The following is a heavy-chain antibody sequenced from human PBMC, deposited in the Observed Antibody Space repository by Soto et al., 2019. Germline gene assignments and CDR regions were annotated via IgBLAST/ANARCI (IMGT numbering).Heavy chain of an antibody. D-gene: IGHD2-21*01. CDR2: ISSSSSFR. CDR3: ARDPPLSVLVVVATDDF. V-gene: IGHV3-21*01. Sequence: GGSLRLSCAACGFTFTNHNMNWVRQAPGKGLEWVSSISSSSSFRNYADSVKGRFSISRDNDKNLVYLQMDSLRAEDTAVYYCARDPPLSVLVVVATDDFWGQGTLVTVSS. CDR1: GFTFTNHN. J-gene: IGHJ4*02.